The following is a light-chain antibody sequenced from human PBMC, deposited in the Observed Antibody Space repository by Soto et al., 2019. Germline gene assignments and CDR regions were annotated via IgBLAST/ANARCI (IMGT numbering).Light chain of an antibody. CDR2: EVS. V-gene: IGLV2-8*01. Sequence: QSALTQPPSASGSPGQSVTISCTGTSSDVGGYNFVSWYQQHPGKAPKLMIFEVSKRPSGVPDRFSGSKSGNTASLTVSGLRAEDEAEYYCSSVADTAVNNDHYVFGTGTKLTVL. CDR1: SSDVGGYNF. J-gene: IGLJ1*01. CDR3: SSVADTAVNNDHYV.